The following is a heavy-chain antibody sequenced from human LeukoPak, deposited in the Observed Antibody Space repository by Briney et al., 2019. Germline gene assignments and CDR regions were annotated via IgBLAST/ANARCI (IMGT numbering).Heavy chain of an antibody. CDR1: GFTFDDYG. J-gene: IGHJ4*02. CDR2: INWNGGST. V-gene: IGHV3-20*04. Sequence: GGSLRLSCAASGFTFDDYGMSWVRQAPGKGLEWVSGINWNGGSTGYADSVKGRFTISRDNAKNSLYLQMNSLRAEDTALYYCARDLSLAAAGTVNDYWGQGTLVTVSS. D-gene: IGHD6-13*01. CDR3: ARDLSLAAAGTVNDY.